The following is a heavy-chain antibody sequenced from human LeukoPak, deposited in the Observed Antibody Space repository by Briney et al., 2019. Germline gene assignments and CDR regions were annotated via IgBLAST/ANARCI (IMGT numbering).Heavy chain of an antibody. D-gene: IGHD6-19*01. J-gene: IGHJ4*02. V-gene: IGHV3-23*01. CDR3: GKTTTGYSIGRNPAWPVDY. CDR2: IFGSGGSA. CDR1: GFTFSSYA. Sequence: HPGGSLRLSCTASGFTFSSYAMYWVRQAPGKGLEWVSGIFGSGGSAHYADSVKGRFTISRDNSQNTVYLQMNSLGAEDTAVYYCGKTTTGYSIGRNPAWPVDYWGQGTLVTVSS.